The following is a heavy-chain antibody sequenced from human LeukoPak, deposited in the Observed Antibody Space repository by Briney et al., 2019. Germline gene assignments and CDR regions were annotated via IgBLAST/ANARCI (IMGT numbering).Heavy chain of an antibody. CDR2: INPNNGNT. CDR1: GYTFTRYD. D-gene: IGHD3-22*01. CDR3: ARVAYDSSGHHGYAFDI. V-gene: IGHV1-18*01. J-gene: IGHJ3*02. Sequence: ASVKVSCKVSGYTFTRYDISWVRQAPGQGLEWMGWINPNNGNTNYVQKLQGRVTMTTDTSTSTAYMELRSLRSDDTAVYYCARVAYDSSGHHGYAFDIWGQGTMVTVSS.